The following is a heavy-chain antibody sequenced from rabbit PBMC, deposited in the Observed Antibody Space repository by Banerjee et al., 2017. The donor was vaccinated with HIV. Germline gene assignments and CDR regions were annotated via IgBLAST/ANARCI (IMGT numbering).Heavy chain of an antibody. Sequence: TYYASWAKGRFSISRSTSLNTVTLQMTSLTAADTATYFCARDPSVDDYGDSLYYFDLWGPGTLVTVS. J-gene: IGHJ4*01. CDR2: T. CDR3: ARDPSVDDYGDSLYYFDL. D-gene: IGHD2-1*01. V-gene: IGHV1S47*01.